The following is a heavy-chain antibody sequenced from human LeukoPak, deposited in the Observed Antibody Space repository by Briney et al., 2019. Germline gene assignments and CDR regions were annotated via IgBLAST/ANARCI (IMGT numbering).Heavy chain of an antibody. D-gene: IGHD5-12*01. V-gene: IGHV3-48*01. CDR3: ARDLYSGAYPYDY. J-gene: IGHJ4*02. Sequence: FADSVKGRFSISRDNAKKSLFLQMNSLRVEDTAVYYCARDLYSGAYPYDYWGQGTLVTVSS.